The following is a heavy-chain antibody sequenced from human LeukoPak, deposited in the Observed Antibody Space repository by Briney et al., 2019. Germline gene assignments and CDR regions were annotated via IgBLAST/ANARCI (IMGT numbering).Heavy chain of an antibody. Sequence: PGGSLRLSCAASGFTFSDYYMSSIRQAPGNGLEWVSYISSSGSTIYYADSVKGRFTISRDNAKNSLYLQMNSLRAEDTAVYYCARVQLNYYYMDVWGKGTTVTVSS. CDR3: ARVQLNYYYMDV. J-gene: IGHJ6*03. V-gene: IGHV3-11*04. D-gene: IGHD2-2*01. CDR1: GFTFSDYY. CDR2: ISSSGSTI.